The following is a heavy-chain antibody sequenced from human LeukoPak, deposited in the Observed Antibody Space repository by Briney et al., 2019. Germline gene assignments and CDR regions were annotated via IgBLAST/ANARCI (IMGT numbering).Heavy chain of an antibody. CDR3: ARSPVDVTMIVVVIPYYFDY. V-gene: IGHV1-18*01. CDR1: GYTFSNYG. D-gene: IGHD3-22*01. CDR2: ISAYNGNT. J-gene: IGHJ4*02. Sequence: ASVKVSCKASGYTFSNYGISWVRQAPGQGLEGMGWISAYNGNTNYAQKLQGRVTMTTDTSTSTAYMELRSLRSDDTAVYYCARSPVDVTMIVVVIPYYFDYWGQGTLVTVSP.